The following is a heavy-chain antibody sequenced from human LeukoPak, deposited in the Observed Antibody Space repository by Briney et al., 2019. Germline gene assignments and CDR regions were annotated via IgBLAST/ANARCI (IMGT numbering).Heavy chain of an antibody. Sequence: GGSLGLSCAASGFTFSSYSMNWVRQAPGKGLEWVSSISSSSSYIYYADSVKGRFTISRDNAKNSLYLQMNSLRAEDTAVYYCARTEKYYDSSGYYYVYFDYWGQGTLVTVSS. CDR3: ARTEKYYDSSGYYYVYFDY. V-gene: IGHV3-21*01. D-gene: IGHD3-22*01. CDR1: GFTFSSYS. J-gene: IGHJ4*02. CDR2: ISSSSSYI.